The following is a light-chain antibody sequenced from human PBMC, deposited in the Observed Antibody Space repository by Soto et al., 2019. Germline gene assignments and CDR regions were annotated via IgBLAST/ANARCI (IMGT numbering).Light chain of an antibody. V-gene: IGKV3-15*01. Sequence: EIGMTHSPPTLSVSPGEIATLSCRASQSVSNNLAWYQQKPGQAPRLLIYGASTRATGIPARFSGSGSGTEFTLTISSLQSEDFALYYCQQYNNWPRTFGQGTKVDIK. CDR1: QSVSNN. J-gene: IGKJ1*01. CDR2: GAS. CDR3: QQYNNWPRT.